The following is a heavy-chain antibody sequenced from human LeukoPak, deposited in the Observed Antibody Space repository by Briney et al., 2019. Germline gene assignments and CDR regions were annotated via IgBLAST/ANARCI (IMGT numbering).Heavy chain of an antibody. V-gene: IGHV3-7*01. CDR3: KSGGAAPGSFDY. CDR2: IKYDGNEE. Sequence: GGSLRLSCAASGFTFSSYWMSWMRQAPGKGLEWVANIKYDGNEEYYVDSVKGRFTISRDNAKNSLYLQLNSLRVEDAAVYYCKSGGAAPGSFDYWGQGTLVTVSP. CDR1: GFTFSSYW. D-gene: IGHD1-1*01. J-gene: IGHJ4*02.